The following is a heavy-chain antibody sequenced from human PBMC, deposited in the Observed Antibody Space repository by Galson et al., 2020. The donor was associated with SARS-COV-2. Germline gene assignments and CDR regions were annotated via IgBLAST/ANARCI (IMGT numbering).Heavy chain of an antibody. J-gene: IGHJ6*03. V-gene: IGHV1-8*01. D-gene: IGHD3-3*01. CDR1: GYTFTSYD. Sequence: ASVKVSCKASGYTFTSYDINWVRQATGQGLEWMGWMNPNSGNTGYAQKFQGRVTMTRNTSISTAYMELSSLRSEDTAVYYCARGLGERITIFGVVITYYYYMDVRGKGTTVTVSS. CDR3: ARGLGERITIFGVVITYYYYMDV. CDR2: MNPNSGNT.